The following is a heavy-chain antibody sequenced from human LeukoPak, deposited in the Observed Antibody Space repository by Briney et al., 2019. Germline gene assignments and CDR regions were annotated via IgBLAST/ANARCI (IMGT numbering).Heavy chain of an antibody. V-gene: IGHV1-24*01. D-gene: IGHD3-9*01. CDR2: FDPEDGET. J-gene: IGHJ4*02. CDR3: ATGHRKYYDILTGYSYFDY. CDR1: GYTPTELS. Sequence: ASVKVSCKVSGYTPTELSMHWVRQAPGKGLEWMGGFDPEDGETIYAQKFQGRVTMTEDTSTDTAYMELSSLRSEDTAVYYCATGHRKYYDILTGYSYFDYWGQGTLVTVSS.